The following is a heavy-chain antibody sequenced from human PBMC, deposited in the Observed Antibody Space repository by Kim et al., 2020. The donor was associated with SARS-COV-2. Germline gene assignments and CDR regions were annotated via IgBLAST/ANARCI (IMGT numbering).Heavy chain of an antibody. Sequence: GGSLRLSCAASGFTFSGSAMHWVRQASGKGLECVGRIRSKANSYATAYAASVKGRFTISRDDSKNTAYLQMNSLKTEDTAVYYCTRPSRMANFDYWGQGTLVTVSS. V-gene: IGHV3-73*01. J-gene: IGHJ4*02. CDR1: GFTFSGSA. CDR2: IRSKANSYAT. CDR3: TRPSRMANFDY.